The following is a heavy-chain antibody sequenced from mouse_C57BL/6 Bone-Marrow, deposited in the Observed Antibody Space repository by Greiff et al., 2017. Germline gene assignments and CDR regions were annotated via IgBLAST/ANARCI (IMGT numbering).Heavy chain of an antibody. D-gene: IGHD1-1*01. J-gene: IGHJ1*03. CDR1: GYSFTGYY. V-gene: IGHV1-42*01. CDR2: INPSTGGT. Sequence: EVQLQQSGPELVKPGASVKISCKASGYSFTGYYMNWVKQSPEKSLEWIGEINPSTGGTTYNQKFKAKATLTVDKSSSTAYMQLKSLTSEDSAVYYGAREGVDWYCDVGGTGTTVTVSS. CDR3: AREGVDWYCDV.